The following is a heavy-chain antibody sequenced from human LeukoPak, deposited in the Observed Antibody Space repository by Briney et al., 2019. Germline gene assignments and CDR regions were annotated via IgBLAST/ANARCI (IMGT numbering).Heavy chain of an antibody. V-gene: IGHV1-69-2*01. CDR2: VDPEFDAT. J-gene: IGHJ4*02. D-gene: IGHD2-2*01. CDR3: ATIGDQRVLLY. CDR1: GNIFTDYY. Sequence: ASVKVSCKASGNIFTDYYMHWVRQTPGKGLQWMGRVDPEFDATIYGDDFQGRVTMRTDTSTDTAYLELSDLTSEDTGVYYCATIGDQRVLLYWGQGTPVTVSS.